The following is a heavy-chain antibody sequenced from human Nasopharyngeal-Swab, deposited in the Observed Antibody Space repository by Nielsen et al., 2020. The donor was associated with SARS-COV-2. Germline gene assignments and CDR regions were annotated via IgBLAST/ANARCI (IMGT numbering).Heavy chain of an antibody. D-gene: IGHD3-3*01. CDR2: IFSSGST. Sequence: LRLSCTVSGGSISSGSHYWNWIRQPAGKGLEWIGHIFSSGSTNYNPSLKSRVTMSVDTSKNQFSLNLSSVTAADTAVYYCAREPYDFWSGHYYYMDVWGTGTTVTVSS. CDR3: AREPYDFWSGHYYYMDV. V-gene: IGHV4-61*09. J-gene: IGHJ6*03. CDR1: GGSISSGSHY.